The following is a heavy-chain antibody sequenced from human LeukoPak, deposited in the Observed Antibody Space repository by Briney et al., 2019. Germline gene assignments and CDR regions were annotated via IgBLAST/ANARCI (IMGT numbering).Heavy chain of an antibody. D-gene: IGHD2-2*02. CDR3: ARGPYHLLYREWYYYMDV. CDR2: INPNTGGT. Sequence: ASVKVSCKASGYTFTGYYMHWVRQAPGQGLEWMGWINPNTGGTYSAQKFQGRVTMTRDTSISTAYMELSRLRSDDTAVYYCARGPYHLLYREWYYYMDVWGKGTTVTVSS. V-gene: IGHV1-2*02. J-gene: IGHJ6*03. CDR1: GYTFTGYY.